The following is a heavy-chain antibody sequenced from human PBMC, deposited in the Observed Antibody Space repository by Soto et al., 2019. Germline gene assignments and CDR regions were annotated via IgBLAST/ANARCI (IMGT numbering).Heavy chain of an antibody. CDR2: IYYSGST. Sequence: SETLSLTCTVSGGSISSYYWSWIRQPPGKGLEWIGYIYYSGSTNYNPSLKSRVTISVDTSKNQFSLKLSSVTAADTAVYYCASTGSDSNPYYYYYYMDVWGKGTTVTVSS. D-gene: IGHD4-4*01. J-gene: IGHJ6*03. CDR1: GGSISSYY. CDR3: ASTGSDSNPYYYYYYMDV. V-gene: IGHV4-59*01.